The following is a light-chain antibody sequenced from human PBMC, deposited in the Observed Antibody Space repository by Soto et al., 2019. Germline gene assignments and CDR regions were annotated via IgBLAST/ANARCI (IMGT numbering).Light chain of an antibody. CDR1: SGSVSTSYY. Sequence: QTVVTQEPSFSVSPGATVTLTCGLSSGSVSTSYYPTWYQQTPGQAPRTLIHSTNTRSSGVPDRFSGSILGNKAALTITGAQADDESDYYCVLYMGSGTVAFGGGTKLTVL. V-gene: IGLV8-61*01. J-gene: IGLJ2*01. CDR2: STN. CDR3: VLYMGSGTVA.